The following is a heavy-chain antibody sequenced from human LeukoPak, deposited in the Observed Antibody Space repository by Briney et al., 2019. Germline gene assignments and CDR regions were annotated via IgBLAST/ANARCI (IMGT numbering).Heavy chain of an antibody. V-gene: IGHV6-1*01. CDR2: TYYRTSWYN. Sequence: SQTLSLTCAISGDSVSASSAAWNWIRQSPSRGLGWLGRTYYRTSWYNDYAVSMKSLITSNPDTSKNQFSLQLNSLTPEDTAVYYCARDFPGSSWYAMDWFDPWGQGTLVTVSS. D-gene: IGHD6-13*01. J-gene: IGHJ5*02. CDR3: ARDFPGSSWYAMDWFDP. CDR1: GDSVSASSAA.